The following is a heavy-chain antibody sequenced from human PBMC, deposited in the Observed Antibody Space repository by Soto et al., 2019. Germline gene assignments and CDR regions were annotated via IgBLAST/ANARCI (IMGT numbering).Heavy chain of an antibody. D-gene: IGHD3-16*02. J-gene: IGHJ5*02. CDR3: ARGQLYDYVWGSYRPNWFDP. V-gene: IGHV3-23*01. CDR2: ISGSGGST. CDR1: GFSFSTYA. Sequence: RLSCAASGFSFSTYAMSWVRQAPGKGLEWVSAISGSGGSTYYADSVKGRFTISRDNSKNTLYLQMNSLRAEDTAVYYCARGQLYDYVWGSYRPNWFDPGAREPWSPSPQ.